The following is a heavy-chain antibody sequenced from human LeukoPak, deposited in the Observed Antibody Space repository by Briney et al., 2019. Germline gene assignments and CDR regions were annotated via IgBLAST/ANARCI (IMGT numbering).Heavy chain of an antibody. V-gene: IGHV3-48*03. CDR2: ISSSGSTI. CDR3: ARDRKVPAAMYNYGMDV. CDR1: GFTFSSYE. D-gene: IGHD2-2*01. J-gene: IGHJ6*04. Sequence: GGSLRLSCAASGFTFSSYEMNWVRQAPGKGLEWVSDISSSGSTIYYADSVEGRFTISRDNAKNSLYLQMNSLRAEDTAVYYCARDRKVPAAMYNYGMDVWGKGTTVTVSS.